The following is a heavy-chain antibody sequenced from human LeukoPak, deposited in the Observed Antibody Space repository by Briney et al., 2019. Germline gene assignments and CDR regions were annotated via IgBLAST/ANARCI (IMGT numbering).Heavy chain of an antibody. Sequence: SQTLSLTCAISGDSVSSNSAAWSWIRQSPSRGLEWLGRTYYRSKWYNDYAVSVKSRITVNPDTSKNQFSLQLNSVTPEDAAVYYCARDRIGLTAYYYYYYGMDVWGQGTTVTVSS. D-gene: IGHD7-27*01. CDR2: TYYRSKWYN. J-gene: IGHJ6*02. CDR3: ARDRIGLTAYYYYYYGMDV. CDR1: GDSVSSNSAA. V-gene: IGHV6-1*01.